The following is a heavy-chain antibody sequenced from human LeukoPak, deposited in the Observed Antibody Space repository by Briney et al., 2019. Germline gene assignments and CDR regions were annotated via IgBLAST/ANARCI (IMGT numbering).Heavy chain of an antibody. D-gene: IGHD3-9*01. CDR1: GFTFSSYW. Sequence: GGSLRLSCAASGFTFSSYWMSWVRQAPGKGLEWVANIKQDGSEKYYVDSVKGRFTISRDNAKDSLYLQMNSLRAEDTAVYYCARDYDILTEGDYYYYYMDVWGKGTTVTVSS. CDR2: IKQDGSEK. V-gene: IGHV3-7*01. J-gene: IGHJ6*03. CDR3: ARDYDILTEGDYYYYYMDV.